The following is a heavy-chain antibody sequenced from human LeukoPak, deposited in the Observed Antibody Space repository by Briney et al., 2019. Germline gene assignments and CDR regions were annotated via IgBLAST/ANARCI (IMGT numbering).Heavy chain of an antibody. J-gene: IGHJ4*02. CDR3: ARFYSGYDFYFDY. D-gene: IGHD5-12*01. CDR1: GFTFSRYW. CDR2: INTDGSST. V-gene: IGHV3-74*01. Sequence: GGSLRLSCVASGFTFSRYWMHWVRQAPGKGLVWVSRINTDGSSTSYADSVKGRFTISRDIAKNTLYLQMNSLRAEDTAVYYCARFYSGYDFYFDYWGQGTLVTVPS.